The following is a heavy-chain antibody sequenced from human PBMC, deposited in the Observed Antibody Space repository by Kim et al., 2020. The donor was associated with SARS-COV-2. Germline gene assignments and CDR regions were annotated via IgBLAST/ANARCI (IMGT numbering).Heavy chain of an antibody. CDR3: ARHGYYDILTGLSSYYYGMDV. J-gene: IGHJ6*02. V-gene: IGHV4-59*08. Sequence: SETLSLTCTVSGGSISSYYWSWIRQPPGKGLEWIGYIYYSGSTNYNPSLKSRVTISVDTSKNQFSLKLSSVTAADTAVYYCARHGYYDILTGLSSYYYGMDVWGQGTTVTVSS. CDR2: IYYSGST. D-gene: IGHD3-9*01. CDR1: GGSISSYY.